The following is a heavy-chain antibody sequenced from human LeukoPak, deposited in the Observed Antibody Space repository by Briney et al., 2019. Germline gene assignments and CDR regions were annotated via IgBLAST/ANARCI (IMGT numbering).Heavy chain of an antibody. Sequence: GGSLRLSCAASGFTFSSYNMNWVRQAPGKGLEWVSYISSSSSAIFYADSVKGRFTISRDNAKNSLYLQMNSLRAEDTAVYYCARDDSYYYGSGGYYMDVWGKGTTVTVSS. J-gene: IGHJ6*03. CDR3: ARDDSYYYGSGGYYMDV. D-gene: IGHD3-10*01. CDR2: ISSSSSAI. V-gene: IGHV3-48*04. CDR1: GFTFSSYN.